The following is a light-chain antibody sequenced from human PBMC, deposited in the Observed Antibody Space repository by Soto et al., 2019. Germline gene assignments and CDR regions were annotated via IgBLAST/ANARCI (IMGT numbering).Light chain of an antibody. Sequence: DIQMTQSPSTLSPSVGDTVTITCRASQSISSWLAWYQQKPGTAPKLLIYKASTLKSGVPSRFSGSGSGTEVTLTNSSLQPDDSTTYYCQQYNDNWTFSHGTNVEIK. V-gene: IGKV1-5*03. CDR2: KAS. CDR3: QQYNDNWT. CDR1: QSISSW. J-gene: IGKJ1*01.